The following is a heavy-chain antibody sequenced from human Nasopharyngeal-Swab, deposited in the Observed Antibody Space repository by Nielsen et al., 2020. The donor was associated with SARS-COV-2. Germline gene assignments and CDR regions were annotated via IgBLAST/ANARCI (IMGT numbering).Heavy chain of an antibody. J-gene: IGHJ5*02. CDR3: ARDKQGFDP. V-gene: IGHV6-1*01. Sequence: WIRQSPSRGLEWLGRTYYRSTWYDDSAVSVKGRIIINPDTSKNQFSLHLNSVTPEDTAVYYCARDKQGFDPWGQGTLVTVSS. D-gene: IGHD1/OR15-1a*01. CDR2: TYYRSTWYD.